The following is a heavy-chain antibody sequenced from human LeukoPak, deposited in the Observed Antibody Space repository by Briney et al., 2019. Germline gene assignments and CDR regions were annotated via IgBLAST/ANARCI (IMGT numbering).Heavy chain of an antibody. CDR1: TRSISRYY. CDR2: IYYSASI. Sequence: SQTRSLARTVATRSISRYYCSWIRQPAGKGLEWIGYIYYSASINSHPSLKSRVTISVDTSKTQFSLKLSSVTAADTAVYYCARGSGWFLHWGQGTLVTVSS. D-gene: IGHD6-19*01. J-gene: IGHJ4*02. CDR3: ARGSGWFLH. V-gene: IGHV4-59*01.